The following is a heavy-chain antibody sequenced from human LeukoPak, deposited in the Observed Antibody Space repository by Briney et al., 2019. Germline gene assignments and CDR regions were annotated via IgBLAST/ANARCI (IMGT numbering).Heavy chain of an antibody. Sequence: GRSLRLSCTASGFTFINYALHWVRQAPGKGLEWVAVIFHDGSYKYADSVKGRFTISRDNSKNTLYLQMNSLRAEDTAVYYCARDHWGSGSSHWGQGTLVTVSS. V-gene: IGHV3-30*04. J-gene: IGHJ4*02. CDR1: GFTFINYA. CDR2: IFHDGSYK. D-gene: IGHD1-26*01. CDR3: ARDHWGSGSSH.